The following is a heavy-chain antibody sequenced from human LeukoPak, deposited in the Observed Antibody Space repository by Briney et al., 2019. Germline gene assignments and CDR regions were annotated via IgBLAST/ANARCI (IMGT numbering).Heavy chain of an antibody. J-gene: IGHJ3*02. CDR2: FDPEDGET. CDR1: GYTLTELS. V-gene: IGHV1-24*01. CDR3: ATITMIVVALGGGLAFDI. D-gene: IGHD3-22*01. Sequence: GASVKVSCKISGYTLTELSMHWVRQAPGKGLEWMGGFDPEDGETIYAQKFQGRVTMTEDTSTDTAYMELSSLRSEDTAVYYCATITMIVVALGGGLAFDIWGQGTMVTVSS.